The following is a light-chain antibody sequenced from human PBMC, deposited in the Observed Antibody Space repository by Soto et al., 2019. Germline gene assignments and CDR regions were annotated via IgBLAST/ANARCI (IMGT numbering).Light chain of an antibody. CDR2: DAS. CDR1: QDITNY. CDR3: QQYNNFPLT. Sequence: DIQMTQSPSSLSASVGGRVTITCQASQDITNYLNWYQQKPGKAPKLLIFDASNLATGVPSRFSGSGSGTYFSFTITSLLPEDAGRYFCQQYNNFPLTFGGGTKVEIK. J-gene: IGKJ4*01. V-gene: IGKV1-33*01.